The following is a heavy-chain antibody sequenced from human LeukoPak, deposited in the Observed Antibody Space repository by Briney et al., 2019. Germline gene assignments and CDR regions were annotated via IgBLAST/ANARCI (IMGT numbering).Heavy chain of an antibody. D-gene: IGHD4-17*01. CDR2: IVVGSGNT. J-gene: IGHJ6*02. Sequence: TSVKVSCKASGFTFTSSAVQWVRQARGQRLEWIGWIVVGSGNTNYAQKFQERVTITRDMSTSTAYMELSSLRSEDTAVYYCAADYGDYDYYYYGMDVWGQGTTLTVSS. V-gene: IGHV1-58*01. CDR1: GFTFTSSA. CDR3: AADYGDYDYYYYGMDV.